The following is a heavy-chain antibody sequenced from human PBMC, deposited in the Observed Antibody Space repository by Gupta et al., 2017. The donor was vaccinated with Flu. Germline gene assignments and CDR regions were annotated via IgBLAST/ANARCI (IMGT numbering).Heavy chain of an antibody. CDR1: GFSFKNFW. CDR3: STTGERGEWFLEV. Sequence: EVQVVESGGGLVQPGGSLRLSSTASGFSFKNFWLHWVRQSPGEGPVWVARFNSAVNSTKEADSVKGRFTISRDNAENNIELHKNSRRVEDAAVYYCSTTGERGEWFLEVWGRGTRVTVSS. D-gene: IGHD3-16*01. J-gene: IGHJ2*01. V-gene: IGHV3-74*03. CDR2: FNSAVNST.